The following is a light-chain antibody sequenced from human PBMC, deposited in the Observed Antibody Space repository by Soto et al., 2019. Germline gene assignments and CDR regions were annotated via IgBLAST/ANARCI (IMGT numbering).Light chain of an antibody. J-gene: IGKJ1*01. Sequence: EVVMTQSPATLSVSPGDRATLSCRASQSVDTNVAWYQQKPGQAPRLLVHGASTRATGVPARFTGIGSGTDFTLTISGLQSDDFAVYYCQQRLNWPPGFGQGTKVEIK. V-gene: IGKV3-15*01. CDR3: QQRLNWPPG. CDR2: GAS. CDR1: QSVDTN.